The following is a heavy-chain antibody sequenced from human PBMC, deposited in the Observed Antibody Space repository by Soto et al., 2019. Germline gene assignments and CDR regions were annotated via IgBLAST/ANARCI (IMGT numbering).Heavy chain of an antibody. CDR1: GGSISSNNW. CDR3: ARVNSSWPWFDP. CDR2: IYHSGSI. D-gene: IGHD6-13*01. Sequence: PSETLSLTCAVSGGSISSNNWWSWVRQLPPGKGLEWIGEIYHSGSINYNPSLNDRVTISVDKSKNQFSLKLSSVTAADTAVYYCARVNSSWPWFDPWGQGTLVTVSS. J-gene: IGHJ5*02. V-gene: IGHV4-4*02.